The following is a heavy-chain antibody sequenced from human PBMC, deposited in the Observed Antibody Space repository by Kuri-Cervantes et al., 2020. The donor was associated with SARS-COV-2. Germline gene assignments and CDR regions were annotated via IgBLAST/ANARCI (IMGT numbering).Heavy chain of an antibody. D-gene: IGHD2-2*01. CDR3: ARHPPRDLMPWVD. J-gene: IGHJ4*02. V-gene: IGHV4-39*01. CDR2: IYYSGST. Sequence: GSLRLSCTVSGGSISSSSYYWGWIRQPPGKGLEWIGGIYYSGSTYYNPSLKSRVTISVDTPKNQFSLKLSSVTAADTAVYYCARHPPRDLMPWVDWGQGTLVTVSS. CDR1: GGSISSSSYY.